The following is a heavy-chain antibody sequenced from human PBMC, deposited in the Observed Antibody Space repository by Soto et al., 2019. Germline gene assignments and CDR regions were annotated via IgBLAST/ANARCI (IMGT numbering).Heavy chain of an antibody. V-gene: IGHV1-46*01. CDR1: GYGFSSYY. D-gene: IGHD6-6*01. J-gene: IGHJ4*02. CDR3: ARVAASGSSESSFDY. CDR2: INPSGGSS. Sequence: ASVKVSCKASGYGFSSYYIHWVRQGPGQGLEWMGLINPSGGSSTHAQKVQGRVTMTRDTSTTTVYMELRSLRFEDTAVYYCARVAASGSSESSFDYWGQGTLVTVSS.